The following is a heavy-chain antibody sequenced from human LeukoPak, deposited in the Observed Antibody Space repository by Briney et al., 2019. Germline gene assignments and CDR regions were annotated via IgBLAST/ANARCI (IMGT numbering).Heavy chain of an antibody. Sequence: ASVKVSCKASGYTFTGYYMHWIRQAPGHGLEWMAWINPNSGGTNYAQKFQGRVTMTRDTSISTAYMELSRLRSDDTAVYYCARKYHYYGDYADWFDPWGQGTLVTVSS. CDR1: GYTFTGYY. J-gene: IGHJ5*02. D-gene: IGHD4-17*01. CDR3: ARKYHYYGDYADWFDP. CDR2: INPNSGGT. V-gene: IGHV1-2*02.